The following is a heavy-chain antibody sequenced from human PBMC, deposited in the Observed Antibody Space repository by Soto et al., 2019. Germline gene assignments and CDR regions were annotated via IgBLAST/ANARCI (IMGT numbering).Heavy chain of an antibody. Sequence: EVQLVESGGGLIQPGGSLRLSCAVSGFTVSNNYMSWVRQAPGKGLEGVSVIYSGGYTAYGDSVKGRFTISRDNSKNILYLKKNGRGADVRAVFYWATRGGGGGYWGQGTLVTVSS. CDR3: ATRGGGGGY. CDR1: GFTVSNNY. V-gene: IGHV3-53*01. J-gene: IGHJ4*02. D-gene: IGHD3-10*01. CDR2: IYSGGYT.